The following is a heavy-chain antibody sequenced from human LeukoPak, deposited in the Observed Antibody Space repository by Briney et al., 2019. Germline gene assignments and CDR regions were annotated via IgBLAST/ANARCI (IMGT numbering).Heavy chain of an antibody. CDR1: GGSVSSGSYY. CDR2: IYYSGST. J-gene: IGHJ4*02. D-gene: IGHD2-2*01. CDR3: ALWFCSRTSCYVDY. Sequence: SETLSLTCTVSGGSVSSGSYYWSWIRQPPGKGLEWIGYIYYSGSTNYNPSLKNRVTISLDTSKNQSSLRLSSVTAADTAVYYCALWFCSRTSCYVDYWGQGTLVTVSS. V-gene: IGHV4-61*01.